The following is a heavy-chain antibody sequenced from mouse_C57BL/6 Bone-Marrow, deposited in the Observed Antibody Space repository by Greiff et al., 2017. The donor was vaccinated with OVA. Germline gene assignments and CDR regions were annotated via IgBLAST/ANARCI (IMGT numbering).Heavy chain of an antibody. CDR2: IYPGDGDT. CDR3: ARFGYYYGSSYLWAMDY. J-gene: IGHJ4*01. CDR1: GYAFSSYW. V-gene: IGHV1-80*01. Sequence: QVQLQQSGAELVKPGASVKISCKASGYAFSSYWMNWVKQRPGKGLEWIGQIYPGDGDTNYNGKFKGKATLTADKSSSTAYMQLSSLTSEDSAVYYCARFGYYYGSSYLWAMDYWGQGTSVTVSS. D-gene: IGHD1-1*01.